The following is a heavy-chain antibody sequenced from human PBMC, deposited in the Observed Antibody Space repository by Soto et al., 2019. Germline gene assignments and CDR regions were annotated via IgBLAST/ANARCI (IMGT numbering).Heavy chain of an antibody. D-gene: IGHD3-22*01. CDR2: INPNSGGT. CDR1: GYTFTGYY. Sequence: ASVKVSCKASGYTFTGYYMHWVRQAPGQGLEWMGWINPNSGGTNYAQKFQGWVTMTRDTSISTAYMELSRLRSDDTAVYYCARDPGDITMNQRGAFDIWGQGTMVTVSS. CDR3: ARDPGDITMNQRGAFDI. J-gene: IGHJ3*02. V-gene: IGHV1-2*04.